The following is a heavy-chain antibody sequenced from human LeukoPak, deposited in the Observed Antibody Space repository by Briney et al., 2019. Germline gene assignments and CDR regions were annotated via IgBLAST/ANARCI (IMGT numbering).Heavy chain of an antibody. CDR1: GYTFTSYG. J-gene: IGHJ3*02. D-gene: IGHD3-9*01. CDR3: ARDQLRLRYFDWLLAGGAFDI. Sequence: GASVKVSCKASGYTFTSYGISWVRQAPGQGLEWMGWISAYNGNTNYAQKLQGRVTMTTDTSTSTAYMELRSLRSDDTAVYYCARDQLRLRYFDWLLAGGAFDIWGQGTMVTVSS. CDR2: ISAYNGNT. V-gene: IGHV1-18*04.